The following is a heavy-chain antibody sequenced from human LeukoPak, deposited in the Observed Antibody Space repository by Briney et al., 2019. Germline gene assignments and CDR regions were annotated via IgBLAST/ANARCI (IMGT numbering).Heavy chain of an antibody. CDR2: INPSGGST. V-gene: IGHV1-46*01. CDR3: AREWVSGYYYGMDV. J-gene: IGHJ6*02. Sequence: ASVKVSCKVSGYTLTSYYMHWVRQAPGQGLEWMGIINPSGGSTSSAQKFQRRVTMTRDTSTSTVYMELRSLCSEDTAVYYCAREWVSGYYYGMDVWGQGTTVTVSS. CDR1: GYTLTSYY. D-gene: IGHD1-26*01.